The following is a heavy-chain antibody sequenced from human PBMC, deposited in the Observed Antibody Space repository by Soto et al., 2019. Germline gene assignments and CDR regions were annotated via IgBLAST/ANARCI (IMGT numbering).Heavy chain of an antibody. V-gene: IGHV1-2*02. J-gene: IGHJ4*02. CDR3: SRASAVAGGSSNSLPNDY. D-gene: IGHD6-19*01. CDR1: GYTFTDYY. CDR2: INPTSGGT. Sequence: GASVKVSCKASGYTFTDYYMHWVRQAPGQGLEWMGWINPTSGGTSYAQNFQGRVTMTRDTPISTAYMELSRLSSDDTAVYYCSRASAVAGGSSNSLPNDYWGQGTLVTVSS.